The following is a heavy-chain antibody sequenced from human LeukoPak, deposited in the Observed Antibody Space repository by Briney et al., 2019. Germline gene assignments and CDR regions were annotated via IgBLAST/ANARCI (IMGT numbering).Heavy chain of an antibody. CDR3: ARDGTTVSPAV. Sequence: SETLSLACTVSGGSISTSNYYWGWIRQPPGKGLEWIGNIFYSGSTYYNPSLKSRVTISIDTSKNQLSLKLSSVTAADTAVYYCARDGTTVSPAVWGKGTTVTVSS. CDR1: GGSISTSNYY. J-gene: IGHJ6*04. CDR2: IFYSGST. V-gene: IGHV4-39*07. D-gene: IGHD4-17*01.